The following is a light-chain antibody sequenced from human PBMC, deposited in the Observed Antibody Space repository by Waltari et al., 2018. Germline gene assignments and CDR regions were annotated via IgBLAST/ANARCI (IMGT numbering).Light chain of an antibody. CDR2: DVN. V-gene: IGLV2-11*01. J-gene: IGLJ2*01. CDR3: CSYAGSRKV. CDR1: NADVGGSTS. Sequence: QSALTQPRSVSASPGLSVTIPCTGLNADVGGSTSVSWYLQHPGQAPKLLIYDVNKRPSGVPDRFSGSSSGSTASLTIAGLQTEDEAHYYCCSYAGSRKVFGGGTKLTVL.